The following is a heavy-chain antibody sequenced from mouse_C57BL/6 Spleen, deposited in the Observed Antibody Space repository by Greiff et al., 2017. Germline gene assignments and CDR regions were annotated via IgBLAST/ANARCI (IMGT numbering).Heavy chain of an antibody. CDR1: GYTFTSYD. CDR2: IYPRDGST. Sequence: QVQLQQSGPELVKPGASVKLSCKASGYTFTSYDINWVKQRPGQGLEWIGWIYPRDGSTKYNEKFKGKATLTVDTSSSTAYMELHSLTSEDSAVYFCESYYGSLWFAYWGQGTLVTVSA. CDR3: ESYYGSLWFAY. D-gene: IGHD1-1*01. J-gene: IGHJ3*01. V-gene: IGHV1-85*01.